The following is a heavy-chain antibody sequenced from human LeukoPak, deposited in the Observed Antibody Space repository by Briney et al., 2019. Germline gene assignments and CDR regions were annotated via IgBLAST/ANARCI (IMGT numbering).Heavy chain of an antibody. J-gene: IGHJ4*02. Sequence: GGSLRLSCAASGFTFSSYAMSWVRQAPGKGLEWVSAISGSGGSTYYADSVKGRFTISRDNSKNTLYLQMNSLRAEDTAVYYCAKDAAATYYDFWSGYLVFDYWGQGTLVTVSS. CDR3: AKDAAATYYDFWSGYLVFDY. CDR2: ISGSGGST. CDR1: GFTFSSYA. D-gene: IGHD3-3*01. V-gene: IGHV3-23*01.